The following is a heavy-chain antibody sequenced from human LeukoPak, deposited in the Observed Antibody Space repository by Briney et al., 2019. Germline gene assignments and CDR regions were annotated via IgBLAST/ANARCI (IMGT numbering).Heavy chain of an antibody. Sequence: LGESLKISCKGSGYSFTSYWIGWVRQMPGKGLEWMGIIYPGDSDTRYSPSFQGQVTISADKSISTAYLQWSSLKASDTAMYYCARGGPTWELLNYYYYYGMDVWGQGTTVTVSS. D-gene: IGHD1-26*01. CDR1: GYSFTSYW. CDR3: ARGGPTWELLNYYYYYGMDV. CDR2: IYPGDSDT. J-gene: IGHJ6*02. V-gene: IGHV5-51*01.